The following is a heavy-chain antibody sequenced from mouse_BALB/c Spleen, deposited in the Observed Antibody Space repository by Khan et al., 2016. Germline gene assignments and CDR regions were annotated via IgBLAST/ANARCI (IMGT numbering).Heavy chain of an antibody. J-gene: IGHJ3*01. V-gene: IGHV4-1*02. Sequence: EVKLLESGGGLVQPGGSLKLSCAASGFDFSRYWMSWVRQAPGKGLEWIGEINPDSSTINYTPSLKDKFIISRDNAKNTLYLQMSKVRSEDTALYYCGRLHDYGRFAYWGQGTLVTVSA. D-gene: IGHD1-2*01. CDR1: GFDFSRYW. CDR2: INPDSSTI. CDR3: GRLHDYGRFAY.